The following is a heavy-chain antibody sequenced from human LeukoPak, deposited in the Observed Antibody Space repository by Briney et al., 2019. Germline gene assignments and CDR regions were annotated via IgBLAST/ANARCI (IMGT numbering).Heavy chain of an antibody. CDR1: EFTFSSYS. Sequence: PGGSLRLSCAASEFTFSSYSMNWVRQAPGKGLEWVSSISSSSRYLYYADSVKGRFTISRDNAKNSLYLQMNSLRAEDTAVYYCARDHWDILTGYYIDYWRQGTLVTVSS. CDR3: ARDHWDILTGYYIDY. V-gene: IGHV3-21*01. D-gene: IGHD3-9*01. CDR2: ISSSSRYL. J-gene: IGHJ4*02.